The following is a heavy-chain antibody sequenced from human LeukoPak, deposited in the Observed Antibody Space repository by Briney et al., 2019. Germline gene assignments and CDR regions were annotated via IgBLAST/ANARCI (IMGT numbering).Heavy chain of an antibody. V-gene: IGHV3-30-3*01. J-gene: IGHJ4*02. CDR2: ISYDGSNK. CDR3: ARDGGYSYGSLDY. Sequence: GGSLRLSCAASGFTFSSYAMHWARQAPGKGLEWVAVISYDGSNKYYADSVKGRFTISRDNSKNTLYLQMNSLRAEDTAVYYCARDGGYSYGSLDYWGQGTLVTVSS. CDR1: GFTFSSYA. D-gene: IGHD5-18*01.